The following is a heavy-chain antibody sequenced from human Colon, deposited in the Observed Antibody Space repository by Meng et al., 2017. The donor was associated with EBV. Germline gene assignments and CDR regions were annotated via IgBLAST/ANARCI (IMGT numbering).Heavy chain of an antibody. D-gene: IGHD3-10*01. CDR2: IYHGGTT. CDR1: GDSISSDYF. J-gene: IGHJ4*02. Sequence: QVQLQESGPGLVKPLPTLPPTCTVSGDSISSDYFWSWIRQHRGKGLEWIGYIYHGGTTYHNPSLARRVTTSVDTSKNQFSLKLNSVSAADTAVYYCQFSLSGSGSGHTWGQGTLVTVSS. CDR3: QFSLSGSGSGHT. V-gene: IGHV4-30-4*03.